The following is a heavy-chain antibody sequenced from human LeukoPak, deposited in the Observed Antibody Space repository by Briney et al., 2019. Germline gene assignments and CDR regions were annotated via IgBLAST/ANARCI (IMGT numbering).Heavy chain of an antibody. J-gene: IGHJ4*02. D-gene: IGHD6-19*01. CDR3: AREEVGAVAGTGDY. CDR2: ISSSSSYI. V-gene: IGHV3-21*01. CDR1: GFTFSSYS. Sequence: PGGSLRLSCAASGFTFSSYSMNWVRQAPGKGLEWVSSISSSSSYIYYADSVKGRFTISRDNAKNSLYLQMNSLRAEDTAVYYCAREEVGAVAGTGDYWGQGTLVTVSS.